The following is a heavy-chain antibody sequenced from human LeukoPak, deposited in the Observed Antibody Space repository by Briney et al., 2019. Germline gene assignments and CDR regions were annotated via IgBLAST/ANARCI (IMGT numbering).Heavy chain of an antibody. V-gene: IGHV4-39*07. D-gene: IGHD3-3*01. CDR1: GGSISSSYYY. Sequence: SETLSLTCTVSGGSISSSYYYWGWIRQPPGKGLEWIGSIYYSGSTYYNPSLKSRVTISVDTSKNQFSLKLSSVTAADTAVYYCARAPNWSGYYPDWFDPWGQGTLVTVSS. CDR2: IYYSGST. J-gene: IGHJ5*02. CDR3: ARAPNWSGYYPDWFDP.